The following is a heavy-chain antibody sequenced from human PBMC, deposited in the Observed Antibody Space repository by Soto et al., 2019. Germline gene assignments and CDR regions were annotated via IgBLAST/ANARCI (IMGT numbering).Heavy chain of an antibody. CDR3: ASEFEVVAAPRRLLDAFDL. D-gene: IGHD2-15*01. CDR2: LIPIFGTA. CDR1: GGTFSSYA. V-gene: IGHV1-69*12. Sequence: QVQLVQSGAEVKKPGSSVKVSCKASGGTFSSYAISWVRQAPGQGLEWMGGLIPIFGTANYAQKFQGRVTITADESTSTAYMALSSLRSEDTAVYYCASEFEVVAAPRRLLDAFDLWGQGTMVTVSS. J-gene: IGHJ3*01.